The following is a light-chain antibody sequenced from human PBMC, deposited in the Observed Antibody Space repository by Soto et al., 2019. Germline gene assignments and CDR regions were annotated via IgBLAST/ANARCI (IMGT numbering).Light chain of an antibody. CDR1: SSDVGGSNY. CDR2: EVS. V-gene: IGLV2-8*01. J-gene: IGLJ1*01. CDR3: TSYGGSNNFYV. Sequence: QSVLTQPPSASGSPGQSVTISCTGTSSDVGGSNYVSWYQHHPGKAPKLMIYEVSKRPSGVPDRFSGSKSGNTASLTVSGLQAEDEADSYCTSYGGSNNFYVFGTGTKLTVL.